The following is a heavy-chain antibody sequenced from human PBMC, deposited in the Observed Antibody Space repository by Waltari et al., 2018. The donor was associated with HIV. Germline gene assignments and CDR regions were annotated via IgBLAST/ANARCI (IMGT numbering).Heavy chain of an antibody. CDR2: INNDGTKT. CDR1: GFAFSTYW. CDR3: AGEIVVDGKGFDS. Sequence: EVQLVDSGGGLVQPGGSLRLSCAASGFAFSTYWMNWVRQAPGKGLVWVSRINNDGTKTDYADSVKGRFNISRDNVNNTVYLQMNGLRVEDMAVYYCAGEIVVDGKGFDSWGQGTLVIVSS. V-gene: IGHV3-74*01. J-gene: IGHJ4*02. D-gene: IGHD6-19*01.